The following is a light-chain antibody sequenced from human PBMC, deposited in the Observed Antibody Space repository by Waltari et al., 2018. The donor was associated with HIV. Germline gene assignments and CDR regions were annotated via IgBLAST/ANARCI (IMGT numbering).Light chain of an antibody. CDR3: GTWDSSLSADVV. CDR2: DNN. J-gene: IGLJ2*01. Sequence: QSVLTQPPSVSAAPGQKVTISCSGSSSNIGNNYVSWYQQLPGTAPKLLIYDNNTRPSGIPARFSGSKSCTSATLGITGLQTGDEADYYCGTWDSSLSADVVFGGGTKLTVL. V-gene: IGLV1-51*01. CDR1: SSNIGNNY.